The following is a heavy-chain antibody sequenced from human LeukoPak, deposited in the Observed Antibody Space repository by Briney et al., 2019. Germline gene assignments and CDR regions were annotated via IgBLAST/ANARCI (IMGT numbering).Heavy chain of an antibody. J-gene: IGHJ4*02. CDR2: ITSRSTT. Sequence: HPGGSLRLSCAASGFIFSHYGMNWVRQAPGKGLEWVSGITSRSTTYYADSVKGRFTISRDNSKNMVWLQINSPTAEDTATYYCAKGGNWARFEDWGQGTPVTVSS. CDR1: GFIFSHYG. CDR3: AKGGNWARFED. D-gene: IGHD7-27*01. V-gene: IGHV3-23*01.